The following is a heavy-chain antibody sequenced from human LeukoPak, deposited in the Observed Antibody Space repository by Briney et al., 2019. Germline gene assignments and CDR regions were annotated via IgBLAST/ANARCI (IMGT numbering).Heavy chain of an antibody. V-gene: IGHV3-23*01. D-gene: IGHD6-19*01. CDR1: GFTFSNYA. J-gene: IGHJ3*02. Sequence: GGSLRLSCAASGFTFSNYAMSWVRQAPGKGLEGVSVISGSGGSTYYADSVKGRFPISRDNAKHSLYLQMNSLRAEDTAVYYCARDEAFGYSSGWYGDAFDIWGQGTMVTVSS. CDR3: ARDEAFGYSSGWYGDAFDI. CDR2: ISGSGGST.